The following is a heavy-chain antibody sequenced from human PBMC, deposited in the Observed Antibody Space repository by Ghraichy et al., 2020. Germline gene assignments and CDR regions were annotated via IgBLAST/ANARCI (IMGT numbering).Heavy chain of an antibody. CDR3: ERARWWWKFDE. J-gene: IGHJ4*02. Sequence: SETLSLTCTVSGGSVSSSISYLSWIRQPPGKGLEWIGYIYYSGTINYNPSLKSRVTMSVDTSKNQCSLKLTSVTAEDTAVYYCERARWWWKFDEWGKGTLV. V-gene: IGHV4-61*01. CDR1: GGSVSSSISY. D-gene: IGHD2-21*01. CDR2: IYYSGTI.